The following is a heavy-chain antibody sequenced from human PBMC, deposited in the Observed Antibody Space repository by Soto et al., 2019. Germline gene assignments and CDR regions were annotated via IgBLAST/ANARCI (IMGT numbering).Heavy chain of an antibody. CDR3: ARTAAARKYYYGMDV. CDR1: GYSFTSYW. D-gene: IGHD6-13*01. V-gene: IGHV5-51*01. J-gene: IGHJ6*02. CDR2: IYPGDSDT. Sequence: GESLKISCKGSGYSFTSYWIGWVRQMPGKGLECMGIIYPGDSDTRYSPSFQGQVTISADKSISTAYLQWSSLKASDTAMYYCARTAAARKYYYGMDVWGQGTTVTVSS.